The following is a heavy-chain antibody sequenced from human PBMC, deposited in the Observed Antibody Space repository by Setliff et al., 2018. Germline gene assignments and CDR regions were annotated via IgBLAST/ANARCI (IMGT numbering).Heavy chain of an antibody. D-gene: IGHD5-18*01. V-gene: IGHV4-34*01. CDR2: ITHTGTTGST. J-gene: IGHJ3*02. CDR3: ARGGYSYGPSDAFDI. CDR1: GGSFSDYY. Sequence: SETLSLTCAAFGGSFSDYYWTWIRQSPAKGLEWIGEITHTGTTGSTKYNPSLKSRVTMSIDTSKNQFSLKLSSVTAADTAVYYCARGGYSYGPSDAFDIWGQGTMVTVSS.